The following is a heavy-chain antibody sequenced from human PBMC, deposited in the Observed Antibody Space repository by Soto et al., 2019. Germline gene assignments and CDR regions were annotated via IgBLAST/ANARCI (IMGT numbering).Heavy chain of an antibody. CDR3: AKDSRIPVSGTLDY. Sequence: EVQLLESGGGLVQPGGSLRLSCAASEFTFSSYAMSWVRQAPGKGLEWVSAISGSGDSTYYADSVKGRFTISRDNSKNTLYLQMNSLRAEDTAVYYCAKDSRIPVSGTLDYWGQGTLITVSS. D-gene: IGHD6-19*01. V-gene: IGHV3-23*01. CDR1: EFTFSSYA. CDR2: ISGSGDST. J-gene: IGHJ4*02.